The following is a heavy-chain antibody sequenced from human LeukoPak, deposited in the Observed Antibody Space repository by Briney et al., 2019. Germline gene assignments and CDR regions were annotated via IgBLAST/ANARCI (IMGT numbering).Heavy chain of an antibody. V-gene: IGHV3-23*01. CDR1: GFMFSTYA. CDR3: ARDYCSSTSCLFDY. J-gene: IGHJ4*02. D-gene: IGHD2-2*01. Sequence: GGSLRLSCAASGFMFSTYAMSWVRQAPGKGLEWVSAISGSGGSTYYADSVKGRFTISRDSSKNTLYLQMNSLRAEDTAVYYCARDYCSSTSCLFDYWGQGTLVTVSS. CDR2: ISGSGGST.